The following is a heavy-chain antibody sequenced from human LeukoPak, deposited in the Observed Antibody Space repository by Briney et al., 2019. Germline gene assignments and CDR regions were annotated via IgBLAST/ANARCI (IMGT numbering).Heavy chain of an antibody. V-gene: IGHV4-4*02. CDR3: TRESGAFSPFGF. D-gene: IGHD1-26*01. Sequence: SGTLSLTCAVSGVSILSTNCGSWVRQPPGKGLEWIGEVHLNGATNYNPSVEGRVTMSIDKSKNHLSLEVISVTAADTAMYYCTRESGAFSPFGFWGQGTLVTVSS. J-gene: IGHJ4*02. CDR1: GVSILSTNC. CDR2: VHLNGAT.